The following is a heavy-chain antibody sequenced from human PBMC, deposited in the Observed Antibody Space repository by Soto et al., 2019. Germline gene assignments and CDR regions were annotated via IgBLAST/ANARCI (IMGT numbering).Heavy chain of an antibody. J-gene: IGHJ6*02. Sequence: QPVGSLRLSCAASGFTFSSYAMHWVRQAPGKGLEWVAVISYDGSNKYYADSVKGRFTISRDNSKNTLYLQMNSLRAEDTAVYYCAYCSGGSCYSGGYYYGMDVWGQGTTVTVSS. V-gene: IGHV3-30-3*01. CDR3: AYCSGGSCYSGGYYYGMDV. CDR1: GFTFSSYA. CDR2: ISYDGSNK. D-gene: IGHD2-15*01.